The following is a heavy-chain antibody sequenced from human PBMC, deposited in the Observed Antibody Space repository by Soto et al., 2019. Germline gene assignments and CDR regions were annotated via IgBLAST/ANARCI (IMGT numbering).Heavy chain of an antibody. CDR3: ARDYLRRDGYDDY. Sequence: ASVKVSCKASGYTFTGYYMHWVRQAPGQGLEWMGWINPNSGGTNYAQKFQGWVTMTRDTSISTAYMELSRLRSDDTAVYYCARDYLRRDGYDDYWGQGTLVTVSS. D-gene: IGHD5-12*01. J-gene: IGHJ4*02. CDR2: INPNSGGT. CDR1: GYTFTGYY. V-gene: IGHV1-2*04.